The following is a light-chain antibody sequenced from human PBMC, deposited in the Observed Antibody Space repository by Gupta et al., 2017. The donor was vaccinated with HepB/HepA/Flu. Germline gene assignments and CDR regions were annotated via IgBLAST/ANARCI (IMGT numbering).Light chain of an antibody. CDR1: NIGSKS. CDR3: QVLDSSSDHVV. J-gene: IGLJ2*01. CDR2: DDS. V-gene: IGLV3-21*03. Sequence: SYVLTQPPSVSVAPGKTARITWGGNNIGSKSVHWYQQKPVQAPVLVVYDDSDGPAGIPERFSGSNSGNTATLTISRVEAGDEADYYCQVLDSSSDHVVFGGGTKLTVL.